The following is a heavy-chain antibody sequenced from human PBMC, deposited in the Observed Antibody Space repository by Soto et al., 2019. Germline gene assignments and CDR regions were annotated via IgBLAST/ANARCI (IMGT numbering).Heavy chain of an antibody. D-gene: IGHD4-17*01. Sequence: QVQLVQSGAEVRKPGASVKVSCKASGYTFTNYYIHWVRQAPGQGLEWMGIINPSGGSTSYAQKFQGRVTMTRDTSTSTVYMELSSLRSEDPAVYYCARDTYGDYYFDNWGQGTLVTVSS. CDR1: GYTFTNYY. V-gene: IGHV1-46*03. CDR3: ARDTYGDYYFDN. CDR2: INPSGGST. J-gene: IGHJ4*02.